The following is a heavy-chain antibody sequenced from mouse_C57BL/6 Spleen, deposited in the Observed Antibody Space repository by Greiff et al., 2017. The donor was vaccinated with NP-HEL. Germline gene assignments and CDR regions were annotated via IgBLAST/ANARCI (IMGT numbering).Heavy chain of an antibody. J-gene: IGHJ3*01. Sequence: VQLKQSGPGLVAPSQSLSITCTVSGFSLTSYGVHWVRQPPGKGLEWLVVIWSDGSTTYNSALKSRLSISKDNSKSQVFLKMNRLQTDDTAMYYCARHETYYGGGFAYWGQGTLVTVSA. CDR2: IWSDGST. V-gene: IGHV2-6-1*01. CDR1: GFSLTSYG. CDR3: ARHETYYGGGFAY. D-gene: IGHD1-1*01.